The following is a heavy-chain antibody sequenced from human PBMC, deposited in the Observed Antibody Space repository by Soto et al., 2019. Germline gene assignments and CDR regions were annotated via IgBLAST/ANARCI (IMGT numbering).Heavy chain of an antibody. CDR2: IYYSGST. CDR3: ARGIRYCSGGSCHGSHGMDV. D-gene: IGHD2-15*01. V-gene: IGHV4-59*01. J-gene: IGHJ6*02. Sequence: LSLTCTVSGGSISSYYWSWIRQPPGKGLEWIGYIYYSGSTNYNPSLKSRVTISVDTSKNQFSLKLSSVTAADTAVYYCARGIRYCSGGSCHGSHGMDVWGQGTTVTVSS. CDR1: GGSISSYY.